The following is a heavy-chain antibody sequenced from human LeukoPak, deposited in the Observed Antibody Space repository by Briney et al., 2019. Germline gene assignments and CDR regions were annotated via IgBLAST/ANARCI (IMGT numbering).Heavy chain of an antibody. CDR1: GYTFTGYY. CDR3: ARSVTPQYFQH. CDR2: MNTNTGKP. V-gene: IGHV7-4-1*02. Sequence: ASVKVSCKASGYTFTGYYMHWVRQAPGQGLEWMGWMNTNTGKPTYAQGFTGRFVFSLDTSVSTAYLQISSLKAEDTAVYYCARSVTPQYFQHWGQGTLVTVSS. J-gene: IGHJ1*01. D-gene: IGHD4-17*01.